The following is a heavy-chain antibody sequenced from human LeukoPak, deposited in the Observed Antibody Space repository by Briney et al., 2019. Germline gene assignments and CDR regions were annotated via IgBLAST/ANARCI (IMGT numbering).Heavy chain of an antibody. J-gene: IGHJ4*02. CDR1: GYTLTELS. CDR3: ATGRGSYPDY. Sequence: ASVKVSCKVSGYTLTELSMHWVRQAPGKGLGGMGGVDDEDGETIYAQKFQGRVTMTEDTSTDTAYMELSSLRSEDTAVYYCATGRGSYPDYWGQGTLVTVSS. D-gene: IGHD1-26*01. CDR2: VDDEDGET. V-gene: IGHV1-24*01.